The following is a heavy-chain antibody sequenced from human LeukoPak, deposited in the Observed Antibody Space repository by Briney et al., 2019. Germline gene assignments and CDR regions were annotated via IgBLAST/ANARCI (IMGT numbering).Heavy chain of an antibody. CDR3: TRVSSGYYDFDY. D-gene: IGHD3-22*01. Sequence: GGSLRLSCAASGFTFSGSAMHWVRQASGKGLEWVGRIRSKANSYATAYAASVKGRFTISRDDSKNTAYLQMNSLKTEDTAVYYCTRVSSGYYDFDYWGQGTLVTVSS. CDR2: IRSKANSYAT. J-gene: IGHJ4*02. V-gene: IGHV3-73*01. CDR1: GFTFSGSA.